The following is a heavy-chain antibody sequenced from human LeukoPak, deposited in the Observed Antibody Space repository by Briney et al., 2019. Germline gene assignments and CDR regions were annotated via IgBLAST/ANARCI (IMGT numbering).Heavy chain of an antibody. D-gene: IGHD6-19*01. Sequence: GGSLRLSCAASGLTFSTFAMTWVRQAPGKGLEWVSGISASGGGTYYADSVKGRFTISRDNSKNMVYLQMNSLRAEDTAVYYCAKDGDSSGWYYFDYWGQGTLVTVSS. J-gene: IGHJ4*02. V-gene: IGHV3-23*01. CDR2: ISASGGGT. CDR1: GLTFSTFA. CDR3: AKDGDSSGWYYFDY.